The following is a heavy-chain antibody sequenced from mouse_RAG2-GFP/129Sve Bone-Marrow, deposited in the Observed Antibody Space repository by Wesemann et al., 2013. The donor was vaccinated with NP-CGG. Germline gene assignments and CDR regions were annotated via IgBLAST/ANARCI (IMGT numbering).Heavy chain of an antibody. CDR1: GFTFSSYA. J-gene: IGHJ4*01. CDR2: ISSGGSYT. CDR3: ARKIYAMDY. Sequence: EVQLVESGGGLVKPGGSLKLSCAASGFTFSSYAMSWVRQTPEKRLEWVATISSGGSYTYYPDSVKGRFTISRDNAKNTLYLQMSSLRSEDTAMYYCARKIYAMDYWGQGTSVTVSS. V-gene: IGHV5-9-3*01.